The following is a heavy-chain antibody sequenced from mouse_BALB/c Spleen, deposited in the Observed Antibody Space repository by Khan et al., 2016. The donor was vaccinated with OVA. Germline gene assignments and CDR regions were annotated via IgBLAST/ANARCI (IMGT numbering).Heavy chain of an antibody. CDR3: ASGGAAYYRNDGGAMEY. V-gene: IGHV9-4*02. J-gene: IGHJ4*01. Sequence: QIQLVQSGPELKKPGETVRISCKASGYTFTTAGIQWVQKMPGKGLKWIGWINTHSGVPKYAEDFKGRFAFSLEISVKTAYLQITNLKNEYTATYFCASGGAAYYRNDGGAMEYWGQGTSVTVSS. CDR1: GYTFTTAG. D-gene: IGHD2-14*01. CDR2: INTHSGVP.